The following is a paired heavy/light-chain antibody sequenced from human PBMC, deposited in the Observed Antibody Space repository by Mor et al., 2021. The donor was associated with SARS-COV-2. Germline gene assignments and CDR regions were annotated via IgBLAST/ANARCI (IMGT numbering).Light chain of an antibody. Sequence: EIVLTQSPGTLSLSPGERATLSCRASQSVSSNFLTWYQQIPGQAPRLLIYGASKRATGIPDRFSGSGSGTDFTLTISRLEPEDFAIYYCQQYGSSPWTFGQGTKVEIK. J-gene: IGKJ1*01. CDR3: QQYGSSPWT. V-gene: IGKV3-20*01. CDR1: QSVSSNF. CDR2: GAS.
Heavy chain of an antibody. J-gene: IGHJ6*02. CDR3: ARVSLYDYYYNTMDV. CDR2: IYHRGNT. CDR1: GGSISSYY. V-gene: IGHV4-59*01. Sequence: QVQLQESGPGLVKPSETLSLTCTVSGGSISSYYWSWIRQPPGKGLEWIGYIYHRGNTNYNPSLKSRVTISVDTSRTHFSLKLSSVTAADTAVYYCARVSLYDYYYNTMDVWGQGTTVTVSS. D-gene: IGHD3-10*01.